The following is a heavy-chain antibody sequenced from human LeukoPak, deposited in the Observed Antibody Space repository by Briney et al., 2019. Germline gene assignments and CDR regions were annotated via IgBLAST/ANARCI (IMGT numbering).Heavy chain of an antibody. Sequence: PGGSLRLSCAASGFTFSTFAMIWVRQPPGKGLEWVSSIFPSGGEIHYADSVRGRFTISRDNSKSTLSLQMNSLRAEDTAVYYCAKGGYQYDSSGHNYFDYWGQGTLVTVSS. CDR1: GFTFSTFA. CDR2: IFPSGGEI. V-gene: IGHV3-23*01. D-gene: IGHD3-22*01. J-gene: IGHJ4*02. CDR3: AKGGYQYDSSGHNYFDY.